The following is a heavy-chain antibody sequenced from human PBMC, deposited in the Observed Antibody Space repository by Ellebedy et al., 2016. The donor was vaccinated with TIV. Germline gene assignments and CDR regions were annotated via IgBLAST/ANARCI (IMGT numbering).Heavy chain of an antibody. CDR3: AGDYGAYFDY. V-gene: IGHV4-39*02. CDR1: GGSIRSSSYY. J-gene: IGHJ4*02. Sequence: MPSETLSLTCTVSGGSIRSSSYYWGWIRQPPGKGLEWIGSIYYSGSTYYNPSLESRVTISGDTSRNQFSLKVTSVTAADTAVYYCAGDYGAYFDYWGQGTLVTVSS. CDR2: IYYSGST. D-gene: IGHD4-17*01.